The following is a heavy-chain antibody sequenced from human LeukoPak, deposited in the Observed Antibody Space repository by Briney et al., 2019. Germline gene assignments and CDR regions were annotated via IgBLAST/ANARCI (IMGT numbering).Heavy chain of an antibody. CDR3: ARDIVATMETPQFDY. D-gene: IGHD5-12*01. J-gene: IGHJ4*02. Sequence: GASVKVSCKASGYTFTSYDINWVRQATGQGLEWMGWINPNSGGTNYAQKFQGRVTMTRDTSISTAHMELSRLRSDDTAVYYCARDIVATMETPQFDYWGQGTLVTVSS. CDR2: INPNSGGT. V-gene: IGHV1-2*02. CDR1: GYTFTSYD.